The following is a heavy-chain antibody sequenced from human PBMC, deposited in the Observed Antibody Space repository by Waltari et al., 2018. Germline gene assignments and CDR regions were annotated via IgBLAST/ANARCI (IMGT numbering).Heavy chain of an antibody. CDR3: AQYYVGF. J-gene: IGHJ4*02. V-gene: IGHV3-72*01. Sequence: ELQLVESGGDLVQPGGSLRLSLSASGFAFGDHFMDWVRQAPGKGLEWVGRIKNRAHHYTTEYAASVRGRFNISRDDSKNLLYLQMNSLTTMDTAVYYCAQYYVGFWGPGSVVTVSS. CDR2: IKNRAHHYTT. CDR1: GFAFGDHF. D-gene: IGHD1-26*01.